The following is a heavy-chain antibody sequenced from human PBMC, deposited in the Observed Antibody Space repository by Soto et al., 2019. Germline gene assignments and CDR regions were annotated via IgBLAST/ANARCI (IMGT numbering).Heavy chain of an antibody. CDR3: ARVVVGFLYFDL. D-gene: IGHD3-22*01. CDR1: GFTFSSYD. CDR2: IGTAGDT. J-gene: IGHJ2*01. Sequence: EVQLVESGRGLVQPGGSLRLSCAASGFTFSSYDMHWVRQATGKGLEWVSAIGTAGDTYYPGSVKGRFTISRENAKNSLYLQMNSLRPDDTAVYYCARVVVGFLYFDLWGRGTLVTVSS. V-gene: IGHV3-13*01.